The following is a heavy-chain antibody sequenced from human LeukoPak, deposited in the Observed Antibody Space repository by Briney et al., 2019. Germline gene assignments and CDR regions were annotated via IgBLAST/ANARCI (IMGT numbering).Heavy chain of an antibody. D-gene: IGHD4-11*01. CDR3: ARGTVTLYYYYGMDV. J-gene: IGHJ6*02. CDR2: IYYSGST. Sequence: SETLSLTCTVSGGSISSNYWSWIRQPPGKGLEWIGYIYYSGSTNYNPSLKSRVTISVDTSKNQFSLKLSSVTAADTAVYYCARGTVTLYYYYGMDVWGQGTTVTVSS. CDR1: GGSISSNY. V-gene: IGHV4-59*01.